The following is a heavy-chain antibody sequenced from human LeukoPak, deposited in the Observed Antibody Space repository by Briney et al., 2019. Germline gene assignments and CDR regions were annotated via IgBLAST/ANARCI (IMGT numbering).Heavy chain of an antibody. CDR2: ISKSSDYI. V-gene: IGHV3-21*01. CDR3: ARHLEKDFWTGIYKDYYYYYMDV. CDR1: GFTFSTYA. Sequence: GGSLRLSCAASGFTFSTYAMNWVRQAPGKGLEWAPSISKSSDYIKYADSVRGRFTISRDNAKNSLYLQMNSLRAEDTAVYYCARHLEKDFWTGIYKDYYYYYMDVWGKGTTVTVSS. J-gene: IGHJ6*03. D-gene: IGHD3/OR15-3a*01.